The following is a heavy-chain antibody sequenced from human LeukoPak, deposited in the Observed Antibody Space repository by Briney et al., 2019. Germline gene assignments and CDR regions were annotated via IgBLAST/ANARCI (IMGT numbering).Heavy chain of an antibody. CDR2: IKQDGSEK. D-gene: IGHD6-13*01. J-gene: IGHJ3*02. CDR3: ARRRSLYQLVRDDTFDI. CDR1: GFTFRSYW. Sequence: GGSLRLSCAASGFTFRSYWMSWVRQAPGKGLEWVANIKQDGSEKSYVDSVKGLFASSRNNAKNSLYLQMNSLRVGDTAVYYCARRRSLYQLVRDDTFDIWGQGTMVTVSS. V-gene: IGHV3-7*01.